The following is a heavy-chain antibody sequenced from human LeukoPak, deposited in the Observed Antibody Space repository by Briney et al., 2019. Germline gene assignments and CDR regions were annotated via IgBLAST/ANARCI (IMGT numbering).Heavy chain of an antibody. D-gene: IGHD4-17*01. V-gene: IGHV4-30-2*01. CDR3: ARARDYGDYREGFDP. Sequence: PSQTLSLTCAVSGGSISSGGYSWSWIRQPPGKGLEWIGYIYHSGSIYYNPSLKSRVTISVDRSKNQFSLKLSSVTAADTAVYYCARARDYGDYREGFDPWGQGTLVTVSS. J-gene: IGHJ5*02. CDR1: GGSISSGGYS. CDR2: IYHSGSI.